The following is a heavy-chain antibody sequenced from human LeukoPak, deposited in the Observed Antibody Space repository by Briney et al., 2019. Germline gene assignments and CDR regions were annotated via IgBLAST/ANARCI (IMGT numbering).Heavy chain of an antibody. V-gene: IGHV4-39*07. J-gene: IGHJ5*02. Sequence: XETXSLTXXVSGXSISXSSYYWXWXXQPXXXXLEWIGSIYYSGSTYYNPSLKSRVTISVDTSKNQFSLKLSSVTAADTAVYYCARSGETWFDPWGQGTLVTVSS. CDR3: ARSGETWFDP. CDR2: IYYSGST. CDR1: GXSISXSSYY. D-gene: IGHD1-26*01.